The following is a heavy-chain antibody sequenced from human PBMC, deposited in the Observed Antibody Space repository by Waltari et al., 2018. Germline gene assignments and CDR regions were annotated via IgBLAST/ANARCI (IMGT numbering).Heavy chain of an antibody. CDR3: ARDFRGGDDLF. D-gene: IGHD4-17*01. CDR1: GFTFSSNC. Sequence: EVQLVESGGGLVQPGGSLSLPCATSGFTFSSNCMSWVRQAPGKRLGWVANIKPGGGDKSYVDSVKGLFTISRDDAKNSLYLQMNSLRAEDTAVYYCARDFRGGDDLFRGQGTLVTVSS. J-gene: IGHJ4*02. CDR2: IKPGGGDK. V-gene: IGHV3-7*01.